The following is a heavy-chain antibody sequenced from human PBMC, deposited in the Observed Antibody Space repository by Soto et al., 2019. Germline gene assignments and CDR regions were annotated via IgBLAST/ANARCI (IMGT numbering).Heavy chain of an antibody. J-gene: IGHJ6*02. CDR1: GFTFSSYS. Sequence: GGSLRLSCAASGFTFSSYSMNWVRQAPGKGLEWVSSISSSSSYIYYADSVKGRFTISRDNAKNSLYLQMNSLRAEDTAVYYCARDDGLRFLEWFQYYYGMDVWGQGTTVTVSS. D-gene: IGHD3-3*01. CDR2: ISSSSSYI. V-gene: IGHV3-21*01. CDR3: ARDDGLRFLEWFQYYYGMDV.